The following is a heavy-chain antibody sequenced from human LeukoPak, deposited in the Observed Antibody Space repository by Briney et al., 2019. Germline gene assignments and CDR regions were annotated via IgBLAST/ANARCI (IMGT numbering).Heavy chain of an antibody. CDR1: GFTFSSYE. D-gene: IGHD4-17*01. Sequence: GGSLRLSCAASGFTFSSYEFNWVRQVPGKGLEWVSYISSSGNTIYYADSVKGRFTVSRDNAKNSLFLQMNGLRAEDTAIYYCARERIYGDYLDYWGQGAPVTVSS. CDR3: ARERIYGDYLDY. CDR2: ISSSGNTI. V-gene: IGHV3-48*03. J-gene: IGHJ4*02.